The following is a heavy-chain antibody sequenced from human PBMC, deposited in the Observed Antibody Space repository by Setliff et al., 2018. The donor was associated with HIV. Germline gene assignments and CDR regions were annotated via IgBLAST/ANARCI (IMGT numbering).Heavy chain of an antibody. D-gene: IGHD6-19*01. J-gene: IGHJ4*02. CDR3: ARVGAVAGPSYYFDY. V-gene: IGHV4-59*01. Sequence: LTCTVSGGSISSYYWSWIRQPPGKGLEWIGYIYYSGSTNYNPSLKSRVTISVDTSKNQFSLKLSSVTAADTAVYYCARVGAVAGPSYYFDYWGQGTLVTVSS. CDR1: GGSISSYY. CDR2: IYYSGST.